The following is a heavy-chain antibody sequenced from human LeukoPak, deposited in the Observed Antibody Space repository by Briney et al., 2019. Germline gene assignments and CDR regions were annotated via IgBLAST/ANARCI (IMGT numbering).Heavy chain of an antibody. CDR1: GGSISSYY. CDR2: IYYSGST. J-gene: IGHJ6*03. Sequence: SETLSLTCTVSGGSISSYYWSWIRQPPGKGLEWIGYIYYSGSTNYNPSLKSRVTISADTSKNQFSLKLSSVTAADTAVYYCARGMVGAGSYNYYYYMDVWGKGTTVTISS. CDR3: ARGMVGAGSYNYYYYMDV. D-gene: IGHD3-10*01. V-gene: IGHV4-59*08.